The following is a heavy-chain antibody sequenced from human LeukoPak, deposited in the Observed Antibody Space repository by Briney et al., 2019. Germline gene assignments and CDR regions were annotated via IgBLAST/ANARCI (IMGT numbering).Heavy chain of an antibody. D-gene: IGHD3-10*01. Sequence: PGRSLRLSCAASGFTFDDYAMHWVRQAPGKGLEWVSGISWNSDTLTYADSVKGRFTISRDNAKNSLYLQMNSLRAEDTALYYCARDKGSSPASEAFDLWGQGTMVTVSS. V-gene: IGHV3-9*01. CDR1: GFTFDDYA. CDR3: ARDKGSSPASEAFDL. CDR2: ISWNSDTL. J-gene: IGHJ3*01.